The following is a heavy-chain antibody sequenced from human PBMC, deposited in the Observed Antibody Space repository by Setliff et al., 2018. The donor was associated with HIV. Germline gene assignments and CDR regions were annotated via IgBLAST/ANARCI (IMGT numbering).Heavy chain of an antibody. J-gene: IGHJ6*03. CDR1: GFTFSRYS. CDR3: AKNARDYYYYYMDV. Sequence: GGSLRLSCTASGFTFSRYSMNWVRQAPGKGLEWVAYITADSKIISYAESVKGRFTISRDNAKNTLYLQMNSLRTEDTAVYYCAKNARDYYYYYMDVWGKGTTVTVSS. V-gene: IGHV3-48*01. CDR2: ITADSKII.